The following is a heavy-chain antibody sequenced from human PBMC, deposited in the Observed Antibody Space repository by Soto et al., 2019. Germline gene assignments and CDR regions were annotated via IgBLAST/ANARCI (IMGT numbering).Heavy chain of an antibody. J-gene: IGHJ5*02. CDR1: GGSISSGDYY. CDR3: ARDTAERWNWFDP. CDR2: IYYSGST. V-gene: IGHV4-30-4*01. Sequence: TLSLTCTVSGGSISSGDYYWSWIRQPPGKGLEWIGYIYYSGSTYYNPSLKSRVTISVDTSKNQFSLKLSSVTAADTAVYYCARDTAERWNWFDPWGQGTLVTVSS. D-gene: IGHD4-17*01.